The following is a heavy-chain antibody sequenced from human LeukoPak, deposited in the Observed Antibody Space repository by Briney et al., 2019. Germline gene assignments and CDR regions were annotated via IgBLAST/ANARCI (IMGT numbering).Heavy chain of an antibody. CDR3: ARETREGYFGY. J-gene: IGHJ4*02. V-gene: IGHV3-13*01. CDR1: GFTFSSYD. D-gene: IGHD1-26*01. Sequence: PGGSLILSCAASGFTFSSYDMHWVRQATGKGLEWVSAIGTAGDTYYPGSVKGRFTISRENAKNSLYLQMNSLRAGDTAVYYCARETREGYFGYWGQGTLVTVSS. CDR2: IGTAGDT.